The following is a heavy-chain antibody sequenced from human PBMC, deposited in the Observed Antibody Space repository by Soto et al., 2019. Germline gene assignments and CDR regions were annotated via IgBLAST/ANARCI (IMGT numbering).Heavy chain of an antibody. J-gene: IGHJ4*02. Sequence: GGSLRLSCAASGFTFSDYYMSWIRQAPGKGLEWVSYISSSSSYTNYADSVKGRFTISRDNAKNSLYLQMNSLRAEDTAVYYCARGGTYYGSGSYLRNHDYWGQGTLVTVSS. D-gene: IGHD3-10*01. V-gene: IGHV3-11*06. CDR3: ARGGTYYGSGSYLRNHDY. CDR2: ISSSSSYT. CDR1: GFTFSDYY.